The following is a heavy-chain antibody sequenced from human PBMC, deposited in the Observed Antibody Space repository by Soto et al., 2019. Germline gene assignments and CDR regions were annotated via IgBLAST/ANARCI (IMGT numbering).Heavy chain of an antibody. D-gene: IGHD6-6*01. CDR1: GFTFSSYW. Sequence: PGGPLRLSCAASGFTFSSYWMHWVRQAPGKGLVWVSRINSDGSSTNYADSVKGRFTISRDNAKNTLYLQMNSLRAEDTAVYYCASGFARSIAARAYWGQGTLVTVS. CDR3: ASGFARSIAARAY. J-gene: IGHJ4*02. CDR2: INSDGSST. V-gene: IGHV3-74*01.